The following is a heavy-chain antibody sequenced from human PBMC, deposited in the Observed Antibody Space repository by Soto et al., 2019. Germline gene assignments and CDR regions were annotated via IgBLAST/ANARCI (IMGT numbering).Heavy chain of an antibody. CDR2: IYYSGST. V-gene: IGHV4-31*03. Sequence: SETLSLTCTVSGGSISSGGYYWSWIRQHPGKGLEWIGYIYYSGSTYYNPSLKSRVTISVDTSKNQFSLKLSSMTAADTAVYYCARDNPGVLGSGSYLSPYYYMDVWGKGTTVTVSS. D-gene: IGHD3-10*01. J-gene: IGHJ6*03. CDR1: GGSISSGGYY. CDR3: ARDNPGVLGSGSYLSPYYYMDV.